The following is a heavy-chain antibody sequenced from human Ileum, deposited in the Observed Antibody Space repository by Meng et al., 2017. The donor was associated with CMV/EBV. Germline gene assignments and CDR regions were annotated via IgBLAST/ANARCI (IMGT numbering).Heavy chain of an antibody. CDR2: IYYSGST. CDR3: ATEYSASPGWFDP. V-gene: IGHV4-30-4*08. CDR1: GDSISSGDFY. D-gene: IGHD5-12*01. Sequence: QVRLEEPGPGLVKPQQTLPLICTVSGDSISSGDFYWPWIRQSPGKGPEWIGYIYYSGSTYYNPSLKSRLTIALDTSKNQFSLRLTSVTDADTGVYYCATEYSASPGWFDPWGQGILVTVSS. J-gene: IGHJ5*02.